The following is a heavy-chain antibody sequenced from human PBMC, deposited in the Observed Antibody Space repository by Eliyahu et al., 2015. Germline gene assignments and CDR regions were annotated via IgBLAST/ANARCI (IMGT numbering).Heavy chain of an antibody. CDR1: GXXFXSYS. CDR2: ISSSSSYI. D-gene: IGHD6-19*01. CDR3: ARVFLEQWLVYSLDAFDI. Sequence: EVQLVESGGGLVKXGGSLRLSCAXSGXXFXSYSMNWVRQAPGKGLEWVSSISSSSSYIYYADSVKGRFTISRDNAKNSLYLQMNSLRAEDTAVYYCARVFLEQWLVYSLDAFDIWGQGTMVTVSS. V-gene: IGHV3-21*01. J-gene: IGHJ3*02.